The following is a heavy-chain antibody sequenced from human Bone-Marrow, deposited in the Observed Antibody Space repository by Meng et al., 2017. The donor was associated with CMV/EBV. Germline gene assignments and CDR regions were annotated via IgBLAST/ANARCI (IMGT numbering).Heavy chain of an antibody. CDR3: AAPDLDHCSSTSCYLDY. J-gene: IGHJ4*02. D-gene: IGHD2-2*01. Sequence: GSLRLSCTVSGGSVSSGSYYWSWIRQPPGKGLEWIGYIYYSGSTNYNPSLKSRVTISVDTSKNQFSLKLSSVTAADTAVYYCAAPDLDHCSSTSCYLDYWGQGTLVTVSS. CDR1: GGSVSSGSYY. CDR2: IYYSGST. V-gene: IGHV4-61*01.